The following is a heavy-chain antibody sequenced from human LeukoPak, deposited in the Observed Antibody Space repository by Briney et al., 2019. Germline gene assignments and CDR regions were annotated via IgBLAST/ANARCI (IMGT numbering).Heavy chain of an antibody. CDR2: ISYDGSYK. CDR1: GFTFSSYG. J-gene: IGHJ3*02. Sequence: GGSLRLSCAASGFTFSSYGMHWVRQAPGKGLEWVAVISYDGSYKDYADSVKGLFSISRDNSKNTLFLQMNRLRAEDTAVYYCARAGFYDSSGYYQRDAFDIWGQGTMVTVSS. D-gene: IGHD3-22*01. V-gene: IGHV3-30*19. CDR3: ARAGFYDSSGYYQRDAFDI.